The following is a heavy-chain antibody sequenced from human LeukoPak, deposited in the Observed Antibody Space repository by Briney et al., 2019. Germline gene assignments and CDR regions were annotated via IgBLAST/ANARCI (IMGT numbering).Heavy chain of an antibody. Sequence: SQTLSLTCTVSGGSISSDSYSWSWIRQPPGKGLEWIGYIYHSGGTYYNPSLKSRVTISVDKSKNQFSLKLSSVTAADTAVYYCASLIAVAGIGSFDYWGQGTLVTVSS. V-gene: IGHV4-30-2*01. CDR2: IYHSGGT. J-gene: IGHJ4*02. CDR3: ASLIAVAGIGSFDY. CDR1: GGSISSDSYS. D-gene: IGHD6-19*01.